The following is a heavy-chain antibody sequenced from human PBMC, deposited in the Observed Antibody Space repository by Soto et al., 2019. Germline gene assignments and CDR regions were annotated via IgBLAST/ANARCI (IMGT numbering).Heavy chain of an antibody. J-gene: IGHJ4*02. CDR2: IYHSGST. D-gene: IGHD3-22*01. Sequence: SETLSLTCAVSGGSISSSNWWSWVRQPPGKGLEWIGEIYHSGSTNYNPSLKSRVTISVDKSKNQFSLKLSPVTAADTAVYYCARDSYYYDGSGQCDYWGQGTLVTVSS. V-gene: IGHV4-4*02. CDR3: ARDSYYYDGSGQCDY. CDR1: GGSISSSNW.